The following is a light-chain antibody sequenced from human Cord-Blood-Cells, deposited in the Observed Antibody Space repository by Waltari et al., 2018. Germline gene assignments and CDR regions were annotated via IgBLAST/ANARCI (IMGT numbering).Light chain of an antibody. CDR1: SSDVGSYNL. J-gene: IGLJ2*01. CDR2: EGR. CDR3: CSYAGSSTHVV. V-gene: IGLV2-23*01. Sequence: QSALTQPASVSGSPGQSITISCTGTSSDVGSYNLVSWYQQHPGKAPKLMIYEGRKRPSGFSNRFSGSKSGNTASLTISGLQAEDEADYYCCSYAGSSTHVVFGGGTKLTVL.